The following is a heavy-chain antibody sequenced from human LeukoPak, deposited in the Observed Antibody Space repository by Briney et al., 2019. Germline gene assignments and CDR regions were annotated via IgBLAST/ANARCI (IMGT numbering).Heavy chain of an antibody. CDR2: IWYDGSKK. CDR1: GITFSRYG. V-gene: IGHV3-33*01. J-gene: IGHJ4*02. Sequence: GGSLRLSCEASGITFSRYGMHWVRQAPGKGLEWVAVIWYDGSKKYYADSVKGRFTISRDNSKNTLYLQMSNLRVDDTAVYYCAREGDDYWGQGTLVTVSS. D-gene: IGHD3-16*01. CDR3: AREGDDY.